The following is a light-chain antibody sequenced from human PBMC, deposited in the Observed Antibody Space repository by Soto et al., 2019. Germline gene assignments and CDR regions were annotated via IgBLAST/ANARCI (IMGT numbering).Light chain of an antibody. V-gene: IGKV1-9*01. J-gene: IGKJ4*01. CDR3: QQLNSYPSLT. CDR1: QGISSY. CDR2: AAS. Sequence: DIPLTQSPSFLSASVGDRVTITCRASQGISSYLAWYQQKPGKAPKLLIYAASTFQSGVPSRFSGSGSGTEFTLTISSLQPEDFATYYCQQLNSYPSLTFGGGTTVEIK.